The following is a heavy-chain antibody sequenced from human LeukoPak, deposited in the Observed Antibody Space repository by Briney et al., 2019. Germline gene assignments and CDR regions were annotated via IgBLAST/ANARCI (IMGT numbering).Heavy chain of an antibody. Sequence: SETLSLTCTVSGGSISSGGYYWSWIRQHPGKGLEWIGYIYYSGSTYYNPSLKSRVTISVDTSKDQFSLKLSSVTAADTAVYYCARGGTIFGVVIIHSYYYYYGMDVWGQGTTVTVSS. V-gene: IGHV4-31*03. CDR2: IYYSGST. CDR3: ARGGTIFGVVIIHSYYYYYGMDV. J-gene: IGHJ6*02. CDR1: GGSISSGGYY. D-gene: IGHD3-3*01.